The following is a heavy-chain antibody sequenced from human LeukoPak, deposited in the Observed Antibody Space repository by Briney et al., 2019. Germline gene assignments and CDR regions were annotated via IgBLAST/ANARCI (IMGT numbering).Heavy chain of an antibody. V-gene: IGHV1-2*02. Sequence: GASVKVSCKASGYTFTGYYMHWVRQAPGQGLEWMGWINPNSGGTNYAQRFQGRVTMTRDTSISTAYMELSRLRSDDTAVYYCARVTTYGRDAFDIWGQGTMVTVSS. CDR2: INPNSGGT. J-gene: IGHJ3*02. D-gene: IGHD4-11*01. CDR3: ARVTTYGRDAFDI. CDR1: GYTFTGYY.